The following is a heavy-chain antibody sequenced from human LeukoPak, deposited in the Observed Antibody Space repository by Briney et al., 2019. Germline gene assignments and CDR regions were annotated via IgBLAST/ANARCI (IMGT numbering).Heavy chain of an antibody. CDR1: GFTFSRHW. CDR3: ARDGGHSTDLDY. D-gene: IGHD2-8*02. Sequence: GGSLRLSCATSGFTFSRHWMSWVRQTPGKGPEWVANIKQDGSERYYVHSVRGQFTISRDNAKNSLYLQMNSLRAEDTAVYYCARDGGHSTDLDYWGQGILVTVSS. CDR2: IKQDGSER. J-gene: IGHJ4*02. V-gene: IGHV3-7*01.